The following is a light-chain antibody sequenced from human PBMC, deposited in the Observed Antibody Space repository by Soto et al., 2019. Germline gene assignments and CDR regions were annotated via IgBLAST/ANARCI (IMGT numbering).Light chain of an antibody. CDR1: QDIGNY. Sequence: DIQMTQSPSSLSASVGDRVTITCQPSQDIGNYLNWYQQRPGTAPKLLIHSSSSLQSGVPSRFSGSGSGTDFTFTISSLQPEDFATYYCQQANSFPFTFGPGTKVDIK. CDR2: SSS. V-gene: IGKV1-12*01. J-gene: IGKJ3*01. CDR3: QQANSFPFT.